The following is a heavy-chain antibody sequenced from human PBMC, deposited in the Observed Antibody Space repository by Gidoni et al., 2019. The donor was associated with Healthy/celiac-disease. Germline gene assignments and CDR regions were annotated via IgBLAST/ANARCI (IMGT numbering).Heavy chain of an antibody. CDR2: IYYSGST. CDR1: VGSILRSSYY. J-gene: IGHJ4*02. V-gene: IGHV4-39*01. CDR3: AALSRSAAGYYFDY. Sequence: QLQLQESVPGLVKPSETLSLTLTVPVGSILRSSYYWGWLCQPPGKGLEWIGSIYYSGSTYYNPSLKSRVTISVDTSKNQFSLKLSSVTAADTAVYYCAALSRSAAGYYFDYWGQGTLVTVSS. D-gene: IGHD6-13*01.